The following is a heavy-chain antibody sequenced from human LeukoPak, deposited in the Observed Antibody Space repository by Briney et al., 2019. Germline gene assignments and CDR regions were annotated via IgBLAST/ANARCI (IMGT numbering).Heavy chain of an antibody. CDR2: IYYSGST. J-gene: IGHJ4*02. V-gene: IGHV4-39*01. Sequence: SETLSLTCTVSGGSISSSSYYWGWIRQPPGKGLEWIGSIYYSGSTYYNPSLRSRVTISVDTSKNQFSLKLSSVTAADTAVYYCARLNGAAVPRPPRWGQGTLVTVSS. CDR3: ARLNGAAVPRPPR. D-gene: IGHD6-13*01. CDR1: GGSISSSSYY.